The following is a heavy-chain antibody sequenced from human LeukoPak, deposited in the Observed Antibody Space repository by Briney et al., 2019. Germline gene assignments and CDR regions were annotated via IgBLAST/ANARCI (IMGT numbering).Heavy chain of an antibody. V-gene: IGHV4-39*01. D-gene: IGHD2/OR15-2a*01. Sequence: SGTLSLSCAVSGGSISSNRYYWGWIRQPPGKGLEWIGSIYDSGSTYYNPSLKSRVHISVDKSKNQFSLELSSVNGADPAVYYCARHSRVFDHWGQGPLVRVS. J-gene: IGHJ4*02. CDR2: IYDSGST. CDR3: ARHSRVFDH. CDR1: GGSISSNRYY.